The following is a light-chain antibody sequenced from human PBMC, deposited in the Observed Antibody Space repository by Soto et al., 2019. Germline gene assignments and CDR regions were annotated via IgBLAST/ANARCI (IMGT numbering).Light chain of an antibody. CDR2: DDD. CDR3: GTWDSSLSGGV. V-gene: IGLV1-51*01. CDR1: SSNIGDDY. Sequence: QSVLTQPPSVSSAPGQKVTISCSGSSSNIGDDYVSWYQQFPGKAPRLLIYDDDKRPSGIPDRFSGSKSGTAATLEITGLQTGDEADYYYGTWDSSLSGGVFGGGTKVTVL. J-gene: IGLJ3*02.